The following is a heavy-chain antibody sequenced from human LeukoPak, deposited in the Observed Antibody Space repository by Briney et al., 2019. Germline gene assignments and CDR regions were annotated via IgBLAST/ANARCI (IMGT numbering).Heavy chain of an antibody. CDR2: ISYGGRT. Sequence: PSETLSLTCSVSGGSISPYYWSWIRQPPGKGLEWIGYISYGGRTHYSPSLKSRVTISVDTSQNQFSLRLNSVTAADTAVYYCARDDVSGSYRFDYWGQGTLVAVSS. CDR3: ARDDVSGSYRFDY. V-gene: IGHV4-59*01. CDR1: GGSISPYY. J-gene: IGHJ4*02. D-gene: IGHD1-26*01.